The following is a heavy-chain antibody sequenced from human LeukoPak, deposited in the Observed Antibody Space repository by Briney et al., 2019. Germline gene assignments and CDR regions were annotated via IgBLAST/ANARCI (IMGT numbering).Heavy chain of an antibody. CDR3: ASAVVVPSAADY. CDR2: IYYSGST. CDR1: GGSISSGSNY. D-gene: IGHD2-2*01. V-gene: IGHV4-61*01. Sequence: TLSLTCTASGGSISSGSNYWSWIRQPPGKGLEWIGYIYYSGSTNYNPSLKSRVTISVDTSKNQFCLKLSSVTAEDTAVYYCASAVVVPSAADYWGQGTLVTVSS. J-gene: IGHJ4*02.